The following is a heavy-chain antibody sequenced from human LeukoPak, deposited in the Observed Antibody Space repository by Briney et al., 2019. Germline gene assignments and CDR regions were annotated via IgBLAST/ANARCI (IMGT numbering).Heavy chain of an antibody. CDR3: ARELQLWFGPFVKTGYYFDY. CDR1: GFIFNGYN. CDR2: IYSGGST. Sequence: GGSLRLSCAASGFIFNGYNMSWVRQAPGKGLEWVSIIYSGGSTFYADSAKGRFTISRDNAKNSLYLQMNSLRAEDTAVYYCARELQLWFGPFVKTGYYFDYWGQGTLVTVSS. V-gene: IGHV3-66*01. D-gene: IGHD5-18*01. J-gene: IGHJ4*02.